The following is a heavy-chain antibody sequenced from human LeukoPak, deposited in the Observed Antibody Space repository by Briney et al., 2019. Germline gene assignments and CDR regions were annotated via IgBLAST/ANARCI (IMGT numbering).Heavy chain of an antibody. Sequence: SETVSLTCAVSGGSISSYYWSWIRQPPGKGLEWVGYIYYSGSTNYNPSLKSRVTISVDTSKNQFSLKLSSVTAADTAVYYCARVAAAGTVPPWFDPWGQGTLVTVSS. CDR2: IYYSGST. D-gene: IGHD6-13*01. CDR3: ARVAAAGTVPPWFDP. V-gene: IGHV4-59*01. J-gene: IGHJ5*02. CDR1: GGSISSYY.